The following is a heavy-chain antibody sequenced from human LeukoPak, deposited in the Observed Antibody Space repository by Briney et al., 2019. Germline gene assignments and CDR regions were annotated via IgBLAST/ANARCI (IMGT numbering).Heavy chain of an antibody. D-gene: IGHD2-21*02. CDR3: ASFPRDCGGDCYRAEYFQH. CDR1: GGPISIDGYY. J-gene: IGHJ1*01. Sequence: SETLSLTYTVSGGPISIDGYYWTWIRQHAEKGLEWTGYINYSGSAYYNPSLKSRITISVDTSKNQFSLKLSSVTAADTAVYYCASFPRDCGGDCYRAEYFQHWGQGTLVTVSS. V-gene: IGHV4-31*03. CDR2: INYSGSA.